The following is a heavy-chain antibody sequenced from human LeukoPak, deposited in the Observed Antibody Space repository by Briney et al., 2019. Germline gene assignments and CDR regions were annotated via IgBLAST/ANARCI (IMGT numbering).Heavy chain of an antibody. D-gene: IGHD2-2*01. Sequence: EASVKVSCKASGYTFTSYGISWVRQAPGQGLEWMGWISAYNGNTNYAQKLQGRVTMTTDTSTSTAYMELRSLRSDDTAVYYCARDLGYCSSTSCYLNWLDPWGQGTLVTVSS. CDR3: ARDLGYCSSTSCYLNWLDP. CDR1: GYTFTSYG. V-gene: IGHV1-18*01. CDR2: ISAYNGNT. J-gene: IGHJ5*02.